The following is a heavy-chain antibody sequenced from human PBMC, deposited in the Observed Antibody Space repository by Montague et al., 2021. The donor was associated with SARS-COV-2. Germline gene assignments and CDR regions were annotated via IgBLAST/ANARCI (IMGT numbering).Heavy chain of an antibody. V-gene: IGHV4-59*08. D-gene: IGHD2-15*01. CDR3: ARHYSATLPAVY. CDR1: GDSISNYS. Sequence: SETLSLTCSVSGDSISNYSWSWIRQSPGKGLEWIGYIYYSGSTNYNPSLTSRVTISVDTSKNQFSLKLSSVTAADTAVYYCARHYSATLPAVYWGQGTLVTVSS. CDR2: IYYSGST. J-gene: IGHJ4*02.